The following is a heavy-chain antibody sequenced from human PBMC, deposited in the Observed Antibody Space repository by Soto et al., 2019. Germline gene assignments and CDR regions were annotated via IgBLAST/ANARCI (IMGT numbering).Heavy chain of an antibody. D-gene: IGHD2-21*02. CDR1: GGSFSFYY. Sequence: PSETLSLTCVVYGGSFSFYYWSWIRQPPGKGLEWIGEINHSGSTNYNPSLKSRVTISVDTSKNQFSLKLSSVTAADTAVYYCARKSNIVVVTAIQGYLEYWRQGTLVTVSS. CDR3: ARKSNIVVVTAIQGYLEY. V-gene: IGHV4-34*01. J-gene: IGHJ4*02. CDR2: INHSGST.